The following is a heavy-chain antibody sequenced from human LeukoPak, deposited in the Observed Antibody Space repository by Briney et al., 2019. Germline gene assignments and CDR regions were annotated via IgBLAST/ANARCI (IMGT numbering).Heavy chain of an antibody. CDR2: MNPNSGNT. D-gene: IGHD6-13*01. V-gene: IGHV1-8*01. J-gene: IGHJ6*02. CDR1: GYTFTSYD. CDR3: ARQRPYSSSWYLGSYYYGMDV. Sequence: ASVKVSCKASGYTFTSYDINWVRQATGQGLEWMGWMNPNSGNTGYAQKFQGRVTMTRNTSISTAYMELSSLRSEDTAVYYCARQRPYSSSWYLGSYYYGMDVWGQGTTVTVSS.